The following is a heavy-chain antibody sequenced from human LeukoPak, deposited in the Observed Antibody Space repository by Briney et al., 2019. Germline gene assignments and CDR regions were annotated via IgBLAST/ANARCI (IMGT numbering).Heavy chain of an antibody. CDR2: INHSGST. D-gene: IGHD5-18*01. J-gene: IGHJ4*02. CDR1: GGSFSGHY. V-gene: IGHV4-34*01. Sequence: SETLSLTCAVYGGSFSGHYWSWIRQPPGKGLEWIGEINHSGSTNYNLSLKSRVTISVDTSKNQFSLKLSSVTAADTAVYYCARGDKQLWYFDYWGQGTLVTVSS. CDR3: ARGDKQLWYFDY.